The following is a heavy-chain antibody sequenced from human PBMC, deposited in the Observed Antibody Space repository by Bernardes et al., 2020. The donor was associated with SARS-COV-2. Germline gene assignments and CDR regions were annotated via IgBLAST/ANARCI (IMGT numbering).Heavy chain of an antibody. V-gene: IGHV3-33*01. J-gene: IGHJ4*02. CDR2: IWYDGSKK. Sequence: TLRLSCATSGFTFRSYGMHWVRQAPGKGLEWVAIIWYDGSKKYHADSVKGRFTISRDNSQNTLYLQMNSLRVEDTAVYYCARGGLAAAGIDYWGQGTLVTVSS. CDR3: ARGGLAAAGIDY. CDR1: GFTFRSYG. D-gene: IGHD6-13*01.